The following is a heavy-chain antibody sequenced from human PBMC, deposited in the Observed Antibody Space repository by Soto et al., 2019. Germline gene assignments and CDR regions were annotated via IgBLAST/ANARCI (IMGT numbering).Heavy chain of an antibody. V-gene: IGHV1-69*02. CDR1: GGTFSSYT. CDR2: IIPILGIA. Sequence: SVKVSCKASGGTFSSYTISWVRQAPGQGLEWMGSIIPILGIANYAQKFQGRVTITADESTSTAYMELSSLRSEDTAVYYCASHTYYDILTGYGNYYYYYGMDVWGQGTTVTVSS. J-gene: IGHJ6*02. CDR3: ASHTYYDILTGYGNYYYYYGMDV. D-gene: IGHD3-9*01.